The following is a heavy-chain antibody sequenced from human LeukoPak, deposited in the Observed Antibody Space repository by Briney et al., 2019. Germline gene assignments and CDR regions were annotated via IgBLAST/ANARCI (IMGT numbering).Heavy chain of an antibody. J-gene: IGHJ5*02. V-gene: IGHV1-2*02. CDR3: ARVFNWKDDWFDP. CDR1: GYTFTGYY. CDR2: INPNSGGT. D-gene: IGHD1-1*01. Sequence: GASVKVSCRASGYTFTGYYMHWVRQAPGQGLEWMGWINPNSGGTNYAQQFQGRLTMTRDTSITTAYMELSSLRSDDTAIYYCARVFNWKDDWFDPWGQGTLVTVSS.